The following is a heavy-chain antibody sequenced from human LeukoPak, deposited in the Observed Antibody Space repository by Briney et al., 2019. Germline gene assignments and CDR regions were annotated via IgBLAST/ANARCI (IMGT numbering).Heavy chain of an antibody. V-gene: IGHV1-69*13. CDR1: GGTFSSYA. Sequence: ASVKASCKASGGTFSSYAISWVRQAPGQGLEWMGGIIPIFGTANYAQKFQGRVTITADESTSTAYMELSSLRSEDTAVYYCATPFHCSGGSCHYYYYGMDVWGQGTTVTVSS. J-gene: IGHJ6*02. CDR3: ATPFHCSGGSCHYYYYGMDV. CDR2: IIPIFGTA. D-gene: IGHD2-15*01.